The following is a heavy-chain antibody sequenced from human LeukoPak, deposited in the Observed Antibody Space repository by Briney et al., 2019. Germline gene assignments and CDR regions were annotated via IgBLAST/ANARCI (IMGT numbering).Heavy chain of an antibody. V-gene: IGHV4-4*07. CDR2: IYTSGST. Sequence: PSETLSLTCTVSGGSISSYYWSWIRQPAGKGLEWIGRIYTSGSTNYSPSLKSRVTMSVDTSKNQFSLRLSSLTAADTAVYYCARENDRYGRIDYWGQGTQVTVSS. D-gene: IGHD5-18*01. CDR3: ARENDRYGRIDY. J-gene: IGHJ4*02. CDR1: GGSISSYY.